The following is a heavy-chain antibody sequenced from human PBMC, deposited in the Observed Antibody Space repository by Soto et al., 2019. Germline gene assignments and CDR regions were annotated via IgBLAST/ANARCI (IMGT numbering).Heavy chain of an antibody. J-gene: IGHJ4*02. CDR2: INPGGGST. CDR1: GYTFTSYY. V-gene: IGHV1-46*01. Sequence: ASVKVSCKASGYTFTSYYMHWVRQAPGQGLEWMGIINPGGGSTSYAQKFQGRVTMTRDTSTSTVYMELSSLRSEDTAVYYCARVGRSGYSYVDGYFDYWGQGTLVTVSS. CDR3: ARVGRSGYSYVDGYFDY. D-gene: IGHD5-18*01.